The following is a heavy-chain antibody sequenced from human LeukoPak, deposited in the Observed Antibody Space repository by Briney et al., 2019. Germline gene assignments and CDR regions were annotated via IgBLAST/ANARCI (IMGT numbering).Heavy chain of an antibody. Sequence: PGGSLRLSCAASGFTFSGYWMSWVRQAPGKGLEWVANIKQDGSEKYYVDSVKGRFTISRDNAKNSLYLQMNSLRAEDTAVYYCARVQRYSSGWFPFAYWGQGTLVTVSS. CDR2: IKQDGSEK. CDR3: ARVQRYSSGWFPFAY. V-gene: IGHV3-7*01. J-gene: IGHJ4*02. CDR1: GFTFSGYW. D-gene: IGHD6-19*01.